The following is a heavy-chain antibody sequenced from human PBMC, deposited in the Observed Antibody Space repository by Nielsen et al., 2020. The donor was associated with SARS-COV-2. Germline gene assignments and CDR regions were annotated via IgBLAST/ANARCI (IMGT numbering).Heavy chain of an antibody. J-gene: IGHJ4*02. Sequence: GESLKISCAASGFTFSSYGMHWVRQAPGKGLEWVAVISYDGSNKYYADSVKGRFTISRDKSKNTLYLQMNSLRAEDTAVYYCAKDGYSSGWYGDYWGQGTLVTVSS. CDR1: GFTFSSYG. CDR3: AKDGYSSGWYGDY. V-gene: IGHV3-30*18. CDR2: ISYDGSNK. D-gene: IGHD6-19*01.